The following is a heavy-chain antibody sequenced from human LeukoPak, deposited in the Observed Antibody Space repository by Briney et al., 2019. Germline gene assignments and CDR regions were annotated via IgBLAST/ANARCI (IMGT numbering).Heavy chain of an antibody. Sequence: GGSLRLSCVVSGFNVYNNYMCWVRQAPGKGLEWVSAISGSGGSTYYADSVKGRFTISRDNSKNTLYLQMNSLRAEDTAVYYCAKKEQLLWFGLIDYWGQGTLVTVSS. V-gene: IGHV3-23*01. CDR3: AKKEQLLWFGLIDY. J-gene: IGHJ4*02. CDR1: GFNVYNNY. D-gene: IGHD3-10*01. CDR2: ISGSGGST.